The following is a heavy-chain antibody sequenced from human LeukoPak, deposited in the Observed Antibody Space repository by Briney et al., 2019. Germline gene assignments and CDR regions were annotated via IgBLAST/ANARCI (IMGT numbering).Heavy chain of an antibody. Sequence: ASVKVSCKASGGTFSSYAISWVRQAPGQGLEWMGRIIPIFGTANYAQEFQGRVTITTDESTSTAYMELSSLRSEDTAVYYCASAPLHHNLYDYWGQGTLVTVSS. V-gene: IGHV1-69*05. J-gene: IGHJ4*02. CDR3: ASAPLHHNLYDY. D-gene: IGHD1-1*01. CDR2: IIPIFGTA. CDR1: GGTFSSYA.